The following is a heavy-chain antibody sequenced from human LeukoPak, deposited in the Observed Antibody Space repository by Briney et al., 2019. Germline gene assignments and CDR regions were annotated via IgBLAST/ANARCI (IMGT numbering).Heavy chain of an antibody. CDR3: ARACSSWELCI. CDR2: IYYSGST. CDR1: GGSISGSNYY. D-gene: IGHD6-13*01. V-gene: IGHV4-39*07. J-gene: IGHJ3*02. Sequence: PSETLSLTCTVSGGSISGSNYYWGWIRQPPEKGLEWIASIYYSGSTYYNPSLKSRVTISVDTSKNQFSLKLSSVIAADTAVYYCARACSSWELCIWGQGTMVTVSS.